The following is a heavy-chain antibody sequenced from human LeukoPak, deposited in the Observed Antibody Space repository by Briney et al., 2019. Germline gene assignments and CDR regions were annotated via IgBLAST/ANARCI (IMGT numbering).Heavy chain of an antibody. J-gene: IGHJ4*02. Sequence: GGSLRLSCAASRFTFSSYSMNWVRQAPGKGLEWVSSISSSSSYIYYADSVMGRFTISRDNAKNSLYLQMNSLRAEDTAVYYCARYTSNVVGKRHYFDYWGQGTLVTVSS. V-gene: IGHV3-21*01. CDR1: RFTFSSYS. CDR2: ISSSSSYI. CDR3: ARYTSNVVGKRHYFDY. D-gene: IGHD1-26*01.